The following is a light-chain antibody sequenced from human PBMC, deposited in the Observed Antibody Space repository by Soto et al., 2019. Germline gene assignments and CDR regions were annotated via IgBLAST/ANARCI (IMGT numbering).Light chain of an antibody. V-gene: IGKV1-5*03. J-gene: IGKJ2*01. CDR2: KAS. CDR1: QSIRSW. CDR3: QQYNIYPYT. Sequence: DIQMTQSPSTLSASVGDGVTITCRASQSIRSWLAWYQQMPGKAPKLLIYKASDLESGVPSRFSGSGSGADFTLTITSLQPEDSATYYCQQYNIYPYTFGQGTKLEI.